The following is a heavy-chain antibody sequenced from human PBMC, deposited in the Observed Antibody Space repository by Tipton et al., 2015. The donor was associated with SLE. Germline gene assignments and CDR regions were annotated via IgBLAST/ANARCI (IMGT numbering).Heavy chain of an antibody. CDR1: GFTFDDYA. J-gene: IGHJ3*02. D-gene: IGHD1-14*01. CDR2: ISWDGGST. Sequence: GSLRLSCAASGFTFDDYAMHWVRQAPGKGLEWVSLISWDGGSTYYADSVKGRFTISRDNSKNSLYLQMNSLRAEDTALYYCATGGGGAAGAFDIWCQGTMVTVSS. CDR3: ATGGGGAAGAFDI. V-gene: IGHV3-43D*04.